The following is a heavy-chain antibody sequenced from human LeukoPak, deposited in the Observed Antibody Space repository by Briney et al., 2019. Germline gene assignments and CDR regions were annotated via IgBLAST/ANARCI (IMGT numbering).Heavy chain of an antibody. CDR3: ARVLTTWDAFDI. V-gene: IGHV3-53*01. CDR1: GFTFSSYA. D-gene: IGHD4-11*01. CDR2: IYSGGST. Sequence: PGGSLRLSCAASGFTFSSYAMHWVRQAPGKGLEWVSVIYSGGSTYYADSVKGRFTISRDNSKNTLYLQMNSLRAEDTAVYYCARVLTTWDAFDIWGQGTMVTVSS. J-gene: IGHJ3*02.